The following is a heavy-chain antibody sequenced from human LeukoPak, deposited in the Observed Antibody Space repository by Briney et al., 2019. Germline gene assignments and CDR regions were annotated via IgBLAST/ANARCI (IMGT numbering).Heavy chain of an antibody. CDR2: IYHNGNT. CDR3: AKSNGYGLVDI. CDR1: GGSVSDSNW. D-gene: IGHD3-10*01. Sequence: SETLSLTCSISGGSVSDSNWWGWIRQPPGKVLEWIGEIYHNGNTGYNPSLKSRVTISVDKSKNQFSLSLTSVTAADTAVYYCAKSNGYGLVDIWGQGTMVTVSS. V-gene: IGHV4-4*02. J-gene: IGHJ3*02.